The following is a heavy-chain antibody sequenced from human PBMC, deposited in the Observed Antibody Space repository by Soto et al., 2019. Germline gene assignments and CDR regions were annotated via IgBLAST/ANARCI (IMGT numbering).Heavy chain of an antibody. CDR1: GFSFNNYG. V-gene: IGHV3-30*18. CDR2: ISYDGTNE. D-gene: IGHD5-12*01. Sequence: QVQLVESGGGVVQPGRSLRLSCAASGFSFNNYGMHWVRQAPGRGLEWVAIISYDGTNEYYADSVKGRFTISRDNFKNMLYLQMNSLRVEDTAVYYCAKDGRQWLPQLVLDYWGQGTLVTVSS. CDR3: AKDGRQWLPQLVLDY. J-gene: IGHJ4*02.